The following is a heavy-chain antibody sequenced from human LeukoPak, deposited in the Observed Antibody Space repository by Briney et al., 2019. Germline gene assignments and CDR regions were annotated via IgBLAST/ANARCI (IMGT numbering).Heavy chain of an antibody. J-gene: IGHJ4*02. CDR3: ARDFLAAGDY. CDR2: ISSGGTKI. V-gene: IGHV3-21*01. D-gene: IGHD6-13*01. CDR1: GFMFSGYS. Sequence: GGSLRLSSEVAGFMFSGYSSNSIHQGPGTGLEWVSSISSGGTKIYYADSVKGRFTISRDDVKKSVYLQMNSLRVEDTAVYYCARDFLAAGDYWGQGTQVTVSS.